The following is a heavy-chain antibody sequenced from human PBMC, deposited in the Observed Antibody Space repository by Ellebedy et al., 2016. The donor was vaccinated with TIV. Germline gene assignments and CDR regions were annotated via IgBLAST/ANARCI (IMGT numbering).Heavy chain of an antibody. CDR3: ARPRGVGSSHEFDY. CDR1: GFTFSDYY. V-gene: IGHV3-11*06. CDR2: ISSSSSYT. D-gene: IGHD2-15*01. J-gene: IGHJ4*02. Sequence: GESLKISCAASGFTFSDYYMSWIRQAPGKGLEWVSYISSSSSYTNYADSVKGRFTISRDNAKNSLYLLMNSLRAEDTAVYYCARPRGVGSSHEFDYWGQGTLVTVSS.